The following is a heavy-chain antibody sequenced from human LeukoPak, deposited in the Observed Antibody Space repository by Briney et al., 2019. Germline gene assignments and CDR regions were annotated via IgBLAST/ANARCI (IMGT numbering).Heavy chain of an antibody. Sequence: PEGSLRLSCAASGFTFSSYAMSWVRQAPGKGLEWVSGITSSGTYRYYAGSVKGRFTISRDNSKDTLYLEMNSLRAEDTAIYYCARDEDPYSISCYLFDYWGQGTLVAVS. CDR1: GFTFSSYA. CDR3: ARDEDPYSISCYLFDY. J-gene: IGHJ4*02. CDR2: ITSSGTYR. D-gene: IGHD6-13*01. V-gene: IGHV3-23*01.